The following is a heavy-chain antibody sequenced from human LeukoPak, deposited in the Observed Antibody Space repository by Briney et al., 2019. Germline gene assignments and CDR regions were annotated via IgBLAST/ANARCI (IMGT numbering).Heavy chain of an antibody. CDR2: INPNSGGT. Sequence: ASVKVSCKASGDTFTGYYMHWVRQAPGQGLEWMGWINPNSGGTNYAQKFQGRVTMTRDTSISTAYMELSRLRSDDTAVYYCARDPGVGSYYYMDVWGKGTTVTVSS. CDR3: ARDPGVGSYYYMDV. V-gene: IGHV1-2*02. J-gene: IGHJ6*03. D-gene: IGHD1-26*01. CDR1: GDTFTGYY.